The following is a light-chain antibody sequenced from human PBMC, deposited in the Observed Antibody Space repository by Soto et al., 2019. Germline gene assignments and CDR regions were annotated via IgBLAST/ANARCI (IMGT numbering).Light chain of an antibody. CDR1: SSVPSIY. V-gene: IGKV3-20*01. J-gene: IGKJ1*01. CDR2: ATS. Sequence: EIVLTQSPGSLSLSPGERATLSCRASSSVPSIYLAWYQQKPGQAPRVLIYATSSRATGIPDRFSGSGSGTDFNITISRMEPEDFALYFCQQCATSPWTFGQGTKVEIK. CDR3: QQCATSPWT.